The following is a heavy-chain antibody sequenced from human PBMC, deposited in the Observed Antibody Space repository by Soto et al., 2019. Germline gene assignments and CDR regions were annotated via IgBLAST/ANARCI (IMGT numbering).Heavy chain of an antibody. J-gene: IGHJ6*02. Sequence: QVQLVQSGAEVKKPGASVKVSCKASGYTFIRNGISWVRQAPGQGLEWMGWISAYNGNTEYAQKFQGRVTMTTDTSTSTAYMELRILRSDDTAVYYCATDSATLVPGVWGQGTTVTVSS. V-gene: IGHV1-18*01. CDR2: ISAYNGNT. D-gene: IGHD3-10*01. CDR3: ATDSATLVPGV. CDR1: GYTFIRNG.